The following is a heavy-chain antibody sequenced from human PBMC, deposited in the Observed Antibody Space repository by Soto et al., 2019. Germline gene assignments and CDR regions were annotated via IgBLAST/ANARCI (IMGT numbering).Heavy chain of an antibody. CDR1: GYTFTSYG. J-gene: IGHJ6*02. Sequence: QVQLVQSGAEVKKPGASVKVSCKASGYTFTSYGISWVRQAPGQGLEWMGWISAYNGNTNYAQKLQGRVTMTTDTXXSXGXXELRSLRSAETAGYYCARETESSGRTYDHNNGMDVSGQGTTATVSS. CDR3: ARETESSGRTYDHNNGMDV. D-gene: IGHD6-19*01. V-gene: IGHV1-18*01. CDR2: ISAYNGNT.